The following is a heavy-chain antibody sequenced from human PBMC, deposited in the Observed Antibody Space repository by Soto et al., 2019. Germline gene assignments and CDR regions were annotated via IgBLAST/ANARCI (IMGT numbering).Heavy chain of an antibody. D-gene: IGHD6-19*01. J-gene: IGHJ4*02. CDR3: ARTRSIAVAAFDY. CDR2: ISSSSSYI. V-gene: IGHV3-21*01. CDR1: GFTFSSYS. Sequence: PGGSLRLSCAACGFTFSSYSMNWVRQAPWKGLEWVSSISSSSSYIYYADSVKGRFTISRDNAKNSLYLQMNSLRAEDTAVYYCARTRSIAVAAFDYWGQGTLVAVCS.